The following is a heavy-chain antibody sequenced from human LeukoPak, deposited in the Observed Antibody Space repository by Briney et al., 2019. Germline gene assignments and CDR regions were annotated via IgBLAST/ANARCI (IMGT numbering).Heavy chain of an antibody. D-gene: IGHD6-13*01. CDR3: TTGYGSSWYA. CDR1: GFTFSSYS. J-gene: IGHJ5*02. V-gene: IGHV3-15*01. Sequence: GGSLRLSCAASGFTFSSYSMNWVRQAPGKGLEWVGRIKRKEDGGTTEYVAPVKGRFTISRDDSKNMVYLQMNSLKTEDTAVYYCTTGYGSSWYAWGQGTLVIVSS. CDR2: IKRKEDGGTT.